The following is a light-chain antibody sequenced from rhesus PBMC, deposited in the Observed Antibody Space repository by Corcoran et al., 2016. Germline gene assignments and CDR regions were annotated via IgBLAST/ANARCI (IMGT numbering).Light chain of an antibody. CDR3: QQYSNGPPLT. J-gene: IGKJ4*01. CDR1: QSVSSS. CDR2: DAS. Sequence: EIVLTQSPAPLSLSSGERAILSCRASQSVSSSLAWYQQKPGQAPRLLFYDASSRATGIPDRVSGSGSGTDLTLTISSLEPEDVGVYYCQQYSNGPPLTFGGGTKVELK. V-gene: IGKV3-35*01.